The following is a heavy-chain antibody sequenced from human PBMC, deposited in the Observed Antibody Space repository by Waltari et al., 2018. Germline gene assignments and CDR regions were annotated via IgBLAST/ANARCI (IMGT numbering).Heavy chain of an antibody. CDR1: GFSFSSYS. Sequence: EVQLVESGGGLVKPGGSLSLPCGASGFSFSSYSMNWVRQAPGKGLEWVSSISSSTTYIHYADSVKGRFTISRDNAKNSLYLQMNSLRVEDTAVYYCVSGGWGFYFDYWGQGTVVTVSS. V-gene: IGHV3-21*01. J-gene: IGHJ4*02. D-gene: IGHD7-27*01. CDR2: ISSSTTYI. CDR3: VSGGWGFYFDY.